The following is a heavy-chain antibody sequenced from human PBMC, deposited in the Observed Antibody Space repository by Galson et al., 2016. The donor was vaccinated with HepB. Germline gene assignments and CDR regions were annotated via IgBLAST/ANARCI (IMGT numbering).Heavy chain of an antibody. V-gene: IGHV3-74*01. J-gene: IGHJ4*02. CDR2: ISPDGSRP. Sequence: SLRLSCAASGFTFTHHQMHWVRQVPGKGLVWVSRISPDGSRPIYADSVKGRFTISRDNSKNTLYLHMNGLRAEDTALYYCAKDPGVFSPGWYYFDSWGQGTLVTVSA. CDR3: AKDPGVFSPGWYYFDS. CDR1: GFTFTHHQ. D-gene: IGHD6-19*01.